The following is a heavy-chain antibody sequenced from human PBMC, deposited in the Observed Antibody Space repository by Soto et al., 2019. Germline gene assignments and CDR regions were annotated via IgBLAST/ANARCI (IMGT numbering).Heavy chain of an antibody. J-gene: IGHJ6*02. V-gene: IGHV1-46*01. D-gene: IGHD4-4*01. Sequence: ASVKVSCKASGYTFTNYYIYWVRQAPGQGLEWMGIINSGGGSTSYAQKFQGRVTMTRDTSTSTVYMELSSLRSEDTAVYYCARDLAGLTTVLYFYGMDVWG. CDR2: INSGGGST. CDR3: ARDLAGLTTVLYFYGMDV. CDR1: GYTFTNYY.